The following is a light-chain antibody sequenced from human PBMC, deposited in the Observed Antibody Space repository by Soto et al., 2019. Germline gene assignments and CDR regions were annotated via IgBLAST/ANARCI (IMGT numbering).Light chain of an antibody. CDR2: GAS. CDR3: QQYNNWPPIT. Sequence: EKLMRQSPATLSLTPCNRATLSCRASQSVSSKLAWYQQKPGQAPRLLIYGASTRATGIPARFSGSGSGTEFTLTISSLQSEDFAVYYCQQYNNWPPITFGQGTRLEIK. J-gene: IGKJ5*01. V-gene: IGKV3-15*01. CDR1: QSVSSK.